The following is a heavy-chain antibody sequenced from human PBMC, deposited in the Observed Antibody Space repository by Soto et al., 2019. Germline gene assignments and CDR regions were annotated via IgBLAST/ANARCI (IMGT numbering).Heavy chain of an antibody. D-gene: IGHD5-12*01. CDR3: ARAISGYVT. CDR1: GINYNTYA. CDR2: INAGNGDT. Sequence: QVQLVQSGAEMKKPGASVKLSCKTSGINYNTYAIHWVRQAPGQGLEWMGWINAGNGDTRYSQNFQGRVTLTRDTSASTVYMDLGSLKCGDTGVYYCARAISGYVTWGQGTLVTVSS. V-gene: IGHV1-3*01. J-gene: IGHJ4*02.